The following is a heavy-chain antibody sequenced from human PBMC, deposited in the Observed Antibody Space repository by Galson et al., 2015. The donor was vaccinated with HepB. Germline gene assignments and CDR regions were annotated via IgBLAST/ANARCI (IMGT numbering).Heavy chain of an antibody. D-gene: IGHD3-22*01. J-gene: IGHJ4*02. CDR2: ISYDGSNK. V-gene: IGHV3-30-3*01. CDR3: ARGADYYDSSGYYSNLDY. CDR1: GFTFSSYA. Sequence: SLRLSCAASGFTFSSYAMHWVRQAPGKGLEWVAVISYDGSNKYQADSVKGRFTISRDNSKNTLYVQMNSLRAEDTAVYYCARGADYYDSSGYYSNLDYWGQGTLVTVSS.